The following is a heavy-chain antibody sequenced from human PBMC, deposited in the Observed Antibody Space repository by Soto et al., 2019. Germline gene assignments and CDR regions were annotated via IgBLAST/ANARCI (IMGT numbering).Heavy chain of an antibody. Sequence: TSETLSLTCAVSGGSISSGGYSWSWIRQPPGKGLEWIGYIYHSGSTYYNPSLKSRVTISVDRSKNQFSLKLSSVTAADTAVYYCAREHMDDSSGYYWANWFDPWGQGTLVTVSS. CDR1: GGSISSGGYS. J-gene: IGHJ5*02. D-gene: IGHD3-22*01. V-gene: IGHV4-30-2*01. CDR3: AREHMDDSSGYYWANWFDP. CDR2: IYHSGST.